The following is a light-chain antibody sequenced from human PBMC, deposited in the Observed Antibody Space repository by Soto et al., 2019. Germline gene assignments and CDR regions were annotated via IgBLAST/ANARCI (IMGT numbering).Light chain of an antibody. J-gene: IGKJ5*01. CDR1: QSVFNNH. CDR2: GAS. V-gene: IGKV3D-20*02. CDR3: QQRHMWPIT. Sequence: EIVLTQSPGTLSLSPGERATLSCRASQSVFNNHIGWYQQKPGQAPRRLIFGASNRATGIPPRFSGSGSGTDFTLTISSLEPEDSAVYYCQQRHMWPITFGQGTRLEIK.